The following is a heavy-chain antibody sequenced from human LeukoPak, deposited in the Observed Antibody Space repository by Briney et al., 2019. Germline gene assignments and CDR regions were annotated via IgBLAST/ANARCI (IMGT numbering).Heavy chain of an antibody. J-gene: IGHJ6*02. CDR2: ISWNSGSI. CDR3: ASDSPYYGMDV. CDR1: GFTFDDYA. V-gene: IGHV3-9*01. Sequence: GGSLRLSCAASGFTFDDYAMHWVRQAPGKGLEWVSGISWNSGSIGYADSVKGRFTISRDNAKNTLYLQMSGLRVEDTAVYHCASDSPYYGMDVWGQGTTVTVSS.